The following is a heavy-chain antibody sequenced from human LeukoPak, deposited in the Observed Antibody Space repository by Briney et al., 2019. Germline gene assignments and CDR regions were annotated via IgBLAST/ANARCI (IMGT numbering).Heavy chain of an antibody. CDR1: GYTFTGYY. J-gene: IGHJ5*02. Sequence: ASVKVSCKASGYTFTGYYMHWVRQAPGQGLEWMGWINPNSGGTNYAQKLQGRVTMTTDTSTSTAYMELRSLRSDDTAVYYCARDNSVGDIAWWFDPWGQGTLVTVSS. V-gene: IGHV1-2*02. CDR3: ARDNSVGDIAWWFDP. CDR2: INPNSGGT. D-gene: IGHD3-16*02.